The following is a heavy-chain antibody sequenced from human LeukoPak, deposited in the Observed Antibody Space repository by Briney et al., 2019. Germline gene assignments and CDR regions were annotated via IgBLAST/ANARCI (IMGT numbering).Heavy chain of an antibody. Sequence: PWGSLRLSCAASGFTVKGNFMSWVRQAPGKGLEWVSVLYSGGATYYADSVKGRFTISRDNSKNIVFLQMNDLRTEDTAFYYCTRDSANYHFAYWGQGALVTVSS. D-gene: IGHD4/OR15-4a*01. V-gene: IGHV3-66*01. CDR1: GFTVKGNF. CDR2: LYSGGAT. CDR3: TRDSANYHFAY. J-gene: IGHJ4*02.